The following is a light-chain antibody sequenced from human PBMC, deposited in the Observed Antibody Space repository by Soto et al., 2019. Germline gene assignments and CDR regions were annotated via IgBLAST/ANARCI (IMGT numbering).Light chain of an antibody. CDR3: QQYDNLPIT. V-gene: IGKV1-33*01. CDR1: QDISNY. CDR2: DAS. Sequence: DIQMTQSPYSLSASVGDRVTITCQTSQDISNYLNWYQQKPGKDPKLLIYDASNLETGVPSRFSGSGSGTDFTFTISSLQPEDVATCYCQQYDNLPITFGQGTRLEIK. J-gene: IGKJ5*01.